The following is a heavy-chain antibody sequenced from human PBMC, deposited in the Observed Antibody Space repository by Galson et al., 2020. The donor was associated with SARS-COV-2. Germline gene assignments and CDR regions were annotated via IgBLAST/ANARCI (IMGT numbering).Heavy chain of an antibody. D-gene: IGHD2-2*01. CDR1: GFIFSDHY. CDR2: IRDKSRSYTT. J-gene: IGHJ4*02. CDR3: IRVGDKAAMNRAFDY. Sequence: GGSLRLSCAASGFIFSDHYMDWVRQAPGKGLEWVGRIRDKSRSYTTDYAASVKGRFTVSRDDSKNSLYLQLNDLKTEDTAVYYCIRVGDKAAMNRAFDYWGQGTLVTVSS. V-gene: IGHV3-72*01.